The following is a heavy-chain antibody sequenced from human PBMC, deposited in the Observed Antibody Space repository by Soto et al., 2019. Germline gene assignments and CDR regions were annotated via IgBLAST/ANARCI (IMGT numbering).Heavy chain of an antibody. CDR2: IYHSGST. CDR1: GGSVSSGGYS. V-gene: IGHV4-30-2*01. D-gene: IGHD3-16*01. Sequence: SETLSLTCTVSGGSVSSGGYSWSWIRQPPGKGLEWIGYIYHSGSTYYNPSLKSRVTISVDRSKNQFSLKLSSVTAADTAVYYCARVWGGSNGFDPWGQGTLVTVSS. J-gene: IGHJ5*02. CDR3: ARVWGGSNGFDP.